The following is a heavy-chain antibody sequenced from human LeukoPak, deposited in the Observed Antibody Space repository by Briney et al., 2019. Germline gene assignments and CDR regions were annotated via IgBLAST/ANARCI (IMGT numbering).Heavy chain of an antibody. CDR3: ARHTTLSIAAQFDY. Sequence: PSETLSLTCTVSGGSISSSSYYWGWIRQPPGEGLEWIGSIYYSGSTYYNPSLKSRVTISVDTSKNQFSLKLSSVTAADTAVCYCARHTTLSIAAQFDYWGQGTLVTVSS. CDR1: GGSISSSSYY. V-gene: IGHV4-39*01. D-gene: IGHD6-6*01. J-gene: IGHJ4*02. CDR2: IYYSGST.